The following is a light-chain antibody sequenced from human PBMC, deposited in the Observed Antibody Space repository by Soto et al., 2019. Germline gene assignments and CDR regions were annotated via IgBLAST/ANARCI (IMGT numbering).Light chain of an antibody. CDR3: QQFRSFPIT. CDR2: GIS. Sequence: EIVLTQSPGILSLSPGERATLSCRASQTVSSIYLAWYQQKPGQAPRLLIYGISTRATGIPDRFSGSGSGTDFTLTISSLQPEDFATYYCQQFRSFPITFGQGTRLEIK. CDR1: QTVSSIY. V-gene: IGKV3-20*01. J-gene: IGKJ5*01.